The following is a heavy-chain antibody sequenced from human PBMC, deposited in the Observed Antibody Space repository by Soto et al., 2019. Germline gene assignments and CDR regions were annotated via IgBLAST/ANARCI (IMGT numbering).Heavy chain of an antibody. CDR3: ARDSTRRGTCDI. D-gene: IGHD2-2*01. CDR2: INHAGST. CDR1: NGSFSVYY. J-gene: IGHJ3*02. Sequence: SETLSLTCAVYNGSFSVYYWTWIRQPPGKGLEWIGEINHAGSTNYNPSLKSRVTISVDTSKNQLSLNLNSVTAADTAVYYCARDSTRRGTCDIWGQGXMVTV. V-gene: IGHV4-34*01.